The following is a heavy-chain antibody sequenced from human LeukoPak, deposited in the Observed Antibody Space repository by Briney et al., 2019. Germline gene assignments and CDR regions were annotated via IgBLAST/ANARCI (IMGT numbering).Heavy chain of an antibody. CDR3: ARDLAAARFDP. Sequence: PSETLSLTCAVYGGSFSGYYWSWIRQPPGKGLEWIGYIYYSGSTNYNPSLKSRVTISVDTSKNQFSLKLSSVTAADTAVYYCARDLAAARFDPWGQGTLVTVSS. J-gene: IGHJ5*02. CDR2: IYYSGST. CDR1: GGSFSGYY. V-gene: IGHV4-59*01. D-gene: IGHD6-13*01.